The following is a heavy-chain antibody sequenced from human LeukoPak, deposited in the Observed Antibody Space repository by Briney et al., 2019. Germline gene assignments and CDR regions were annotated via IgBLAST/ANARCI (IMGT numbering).Heavy chain of an antibody. D-gene: IGHD5-12*01. V-gene: IGHV4-39*07. J-gene: IGHJ4*02. Sequence: SETLSLTCTVSGGSISSSSYYWSWIRQPPGKGLEWIGEINHSGSTNYNPSLKSRVTISVDTSKNQFSLKLSSVTAADTAVYYCAILSGTRPDYWGQGTLVTVSS. CDR3: AILSGTRPDY. CDR1: GGSISSSSYY. CDR2: INHSGST.